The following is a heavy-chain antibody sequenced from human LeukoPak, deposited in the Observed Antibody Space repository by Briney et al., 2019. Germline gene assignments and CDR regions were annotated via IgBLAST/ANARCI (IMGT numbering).Heavy chain of an antibody. V-gene: IGHV3-48*02. CDR3: ARGPAAAIDY. CDR2: IASSTI. CDR1: GFTFTTYS. J-gene: IGHJ4*02. D-gene: IGHD2-2*01. Sequence: GGSLRLSCAASGFTFTTYSMNWVRQAPGKGLEWVSYIASSTIYYADSVKGRFTISRDNAKNSLYLQMNSLRDEDTAVYYCARGPAAAIDYWGQGTLVTVSS.